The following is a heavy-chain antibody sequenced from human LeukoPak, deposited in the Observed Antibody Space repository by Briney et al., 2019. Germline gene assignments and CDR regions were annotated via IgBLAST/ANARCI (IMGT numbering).Heavy chain of an antibody. Sequence: SETLSLTCTVSGGSISSYYWSWIRQPPGKGLEWIGYIFNSGSTNSNPSLKSRVTISGDTSKNQFSLKLSSVTAADTAVYYCARSLGTYYYDISGFVYFQHWGQGTLVTVSS. CDR3: ARSLGTYYYDISGFVYFQH. J-gene: IGHJ1*01. D-gene: IGHD3-22*01. CDR2: IFNSGST. CDR1: GGSISSYY. V-gene: IGHV4-59*01.